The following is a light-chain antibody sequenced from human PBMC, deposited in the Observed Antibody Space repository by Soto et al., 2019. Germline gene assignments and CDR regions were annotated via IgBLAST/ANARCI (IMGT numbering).Light chain of an antibody. V-gene: IGKV3-11*01. J-gene: IGKJ5*01. CDR1: QSVSSH. CDR3: QQRSNWPIT. Sequence: EIVLTKSPATLSLSPGERATLSCRASQSVSSHLAWYQQKPGQAPRLLIYDASNRATGIPARFSGSGSGTDFTLTISSLEPEDFAVYDCQQRSNWPITFGQGTRLEIK. CDR2: DAS.